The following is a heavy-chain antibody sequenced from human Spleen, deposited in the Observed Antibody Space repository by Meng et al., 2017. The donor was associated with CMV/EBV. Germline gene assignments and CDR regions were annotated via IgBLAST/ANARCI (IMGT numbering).Heavy chain of an antibody. CDR3: ARGPVNLGDGWFDP. D-gene: IGHD3-16*01. Sequence: CAVYGGSFSGYYWSWIRQPPGKGLEWIGEINHSGSTNYNPSLKSRVTISVDTSKNQFSLKLSSVTAADTAVYYCARGPVNLGDGWFDPWGQGTLVTVSS. V-gene: IGHV4-34*01. J-gene: IGHJ5*02. CDR2: INHSGST. CDR1: GGSFSGYY.